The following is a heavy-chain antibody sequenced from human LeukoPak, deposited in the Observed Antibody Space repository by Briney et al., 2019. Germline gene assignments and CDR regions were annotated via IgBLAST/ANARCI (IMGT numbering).Heavy chain of an antibody. Sequence: GGSLRLSCAASGFTFSSYAMHWVRQAPGKGLEWVAVISYDGSNKYYADSVKGRFTISRDNSKNTLYLQMNSLRAEDTAVYYCARAPAAGPFDYWGQGTLVTVSS. CDR1: GFTFSSYA. V-gene: IGHV3-30-3*01. D-gene: IGHD6-13*01. J-gene: IGHJ4*02. CDR2: ISYDGSNK. CDR3: ARAPAAGPFDY.